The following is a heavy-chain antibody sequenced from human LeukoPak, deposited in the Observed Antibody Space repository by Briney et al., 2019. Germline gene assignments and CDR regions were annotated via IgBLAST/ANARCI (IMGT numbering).Heavy chain of an antibody. J-gene: IGHJ4*02. CDR1: GFTFSSYW. CDR3: ARDLSGSYYYYFDY. Sequence: PGGSLRLSCAASGFTFSSYWMQWVRQAPGKGLVWVSRIDGDGSSTNYADSVKGRFTISRDNAKNTLYLQMNSLRAEDTAVYYCARDLSGSYYYYFDYWGQGTLVTVSS. D-gene: IGHD3-10*01. V-gene: IGHV3-74*01. CDR2: IDGDGSST.